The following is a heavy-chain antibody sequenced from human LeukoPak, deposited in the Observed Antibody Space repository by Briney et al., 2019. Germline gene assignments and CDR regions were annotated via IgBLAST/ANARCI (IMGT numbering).Heavy chain of an antibody. CDR2: INHSGST. J-gene: IGHJ4*02. Sequence: SETLSLTCAVYGGSFSGYYWSWIRQPPGKGLEWIGEINHSGSTNYNPSLKSRVTISVDTSKNQFSLKLSSVTAADTAVYYCASRNPGIAAAGTTDNFDYWGQGTLVTVSS. D-gene: IGHD6-13*01. CDR1: GGSFSGYY. CDR3: ASRNPGIAAAGTTDNFDY. V-gene: IGHV4-34*01.